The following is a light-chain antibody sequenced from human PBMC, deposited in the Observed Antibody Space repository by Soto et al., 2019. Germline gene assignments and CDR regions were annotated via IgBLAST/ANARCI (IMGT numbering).Light chain of an antibody. CDR3: QQSYGTPIT. CDR2: DAS. V-gene: IGKV1-5*01. J-gene: IGKJ5*01. Sequence: DIRMTQSPSTLSASVGDRVTITCRASQSISSWLAWYQQKPGKAPKLLISDASSLESGVPSRFGGSGSGTDFTLTISCLQSEDFATYYCQQSYGTPITFGQGTRLAI. CDR1: QSISSW.